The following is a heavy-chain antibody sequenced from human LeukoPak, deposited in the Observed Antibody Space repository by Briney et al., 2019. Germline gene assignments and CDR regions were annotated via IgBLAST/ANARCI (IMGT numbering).Heavy chain of an antibody. Sequence: HPGGSLRLSCAASGFTFSSYAMSWVRQAPGKGLEWVSGISGSGGSTYYADSVKGRFTISRDNSKNTLFLQMNSLRAEDTAVYYCANYDSSGYPSGFDPWGQGTLVTVSS. CDR2: ISGSGGST. V-gene: IGHV3-23*01. CDR1: GFTFSSYA. J-gene: IGHJ5*02. CDR3: ANYDSSGYPSGFDP. D-gene: IGHD3-22*01.